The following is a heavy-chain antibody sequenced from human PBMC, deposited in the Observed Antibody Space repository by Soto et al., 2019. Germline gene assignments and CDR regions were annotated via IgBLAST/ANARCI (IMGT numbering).Heavy chain of an antibody. Sequence: GGSLRLSCAASGLTFDDYTMHWVRQARGKGLEWVSLMSWEGGSTYYADAVKGRFTISTDTSKNSLYLHMNSLRSEHTAFSYCPTADGYTHYYYYCMNVWGQATTVTVSS. CDR2: MSWEGGST. D-gene: IGHD5-12*01. CDR1: GLTFDDYT. V-gene: IGHV3-43*01. J-gene: IGHJ6*02. CDR3: PTADGYTHYYYYCMNV.